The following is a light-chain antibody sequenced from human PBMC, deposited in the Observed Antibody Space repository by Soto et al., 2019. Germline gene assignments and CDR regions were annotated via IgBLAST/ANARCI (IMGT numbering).Light chain of an antibody. Sequence: EIVMTQSPDTLSLSPGETATLSCRASQSVSSSYIAWYQQKRGQAPRRLIYGASIGATGIPDRFSGSGSGTDFTLTISRLEPEDFALYYCQQYHTSPLTFGQGTKVDIK. J-gene: IGKJ1*01. CDR2: GAS. V-gene: IGKV3-20*01. CDR3: QQYHTSPLT. CDR1: QSVSSSY.